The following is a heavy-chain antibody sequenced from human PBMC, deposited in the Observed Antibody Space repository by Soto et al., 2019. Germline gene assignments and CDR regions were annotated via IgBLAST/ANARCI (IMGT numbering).Heavy chain of an antibody. D-gene: IGHD2-2*03. CDR1: GFTFSNYA. V-gene: IGHV3-23*01. CDR3: ENRKLDIKGGRYSYGRDV. Sequence: EVQLLESGGGLVQPGGSLRLSCAASGFTFSNYAMSWVRQAPGKGLEWVSSGSGGSTYYADSVKGRFTISRDNSQNTEHPKIIKLRDEDTAVYYCENRKLDIKGGRYSYGRDVWGQGTTVTVSS. CDR2: SGSGGST. J-gene: IGHJ6*01.